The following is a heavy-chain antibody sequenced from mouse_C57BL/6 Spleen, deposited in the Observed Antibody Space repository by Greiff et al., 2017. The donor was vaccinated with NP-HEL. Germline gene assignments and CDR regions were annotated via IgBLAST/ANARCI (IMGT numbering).Heavy chain of an antibody. Sequence: EVMLVESGGGLVKPGGSLKLSCAASGFTFSSYAMSWVRQTPEKRLEWVATISDGGSYTYYPDNVKGRFTISRDNAKNNLYLQMSHLKSEDTAMYYCERGGYDGYYGFAYWGQGTLVTVSA. CDR1: GFTFSSYA. CDR3: ERGGYDGYYGFAY. J-gene: IGHJ3*01. D-gene: IGHD2-3*01. CDR2: ISDGGSYT. V-gene: IGHV5-4*03.